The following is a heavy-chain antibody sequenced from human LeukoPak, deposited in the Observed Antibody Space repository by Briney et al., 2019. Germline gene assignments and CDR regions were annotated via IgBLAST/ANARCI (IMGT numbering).Heavy chain of an antibody. CDR3: AKDQVESGYPP. CDR1: GFTFTTYG. CDR2: ISYDGSNK. V-gene: IGHV3-30*18. D-gene: IGHD5-12*01. J-gene: IGHJ5*02. Sequence: GGSLRLSCVASGFTFTTYGMHWVRQAPGKGLEWVALISYDGSNKYSADSVRGRFTISRDNSKNTLYLQMNSLRPEDTGVYYCAKDQVESGYPPWGQGTLVTVSS.